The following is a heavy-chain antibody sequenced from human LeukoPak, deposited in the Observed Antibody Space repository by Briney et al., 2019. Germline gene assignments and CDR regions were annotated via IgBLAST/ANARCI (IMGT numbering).Heavy chain of an antibody. CDR1: GFTFDDYA. D-gene: IGHD3-22*01. V-gene: IGHV3-9*01. J-gene: IGHJ4*02. CDR3: AKDRYYDRVFDY. Sequence: GGSLRLSCAASGFTFDDYAMHWVRQAPGKGLEWVSGISWNSGSTGYADSVKGRFTISRDNAKNSLYLQMNSLRAEDTALYYCAKDRYYDRVFDYWGQGTLVTVSS. CDR2: ISWNSGST.